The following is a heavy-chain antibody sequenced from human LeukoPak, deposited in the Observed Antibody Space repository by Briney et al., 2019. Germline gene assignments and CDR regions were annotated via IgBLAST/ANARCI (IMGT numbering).Heavy chain of an antibody. CDR1: GFTFSSYG. V-gene: IGHV3-30*02. CDR3: VVVIFNY. D-gene: IGHD2-21*01. CDR2: IRYDGSNK. Sequence: GGSLRLSCAASGFTFSSYGMHSVRQAPGKGLEWVAFIRYDGSNKYYADSVKGRFTISRDNAKNTLYLQMNSLRAEDTAVYYCVVVIFNYWGQGTLVTVSS. J-gene: IGHJ4*02.